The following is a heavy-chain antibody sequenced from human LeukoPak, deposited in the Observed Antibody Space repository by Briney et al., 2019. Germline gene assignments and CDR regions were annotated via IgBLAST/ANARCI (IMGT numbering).Heavy chain of an antibody. CDR2: ISAYNGNT. Sequence: VASVKVSCKASGYTFTSYGISWVRQAPGQGLEWMGWISAYNGNTNYAQKLQGRVTMTTDTSTSTAYMELRSLRSDDTAVYYCARDALLQYDSSGYYYYGMDVWGQGTTVTVSS. CDR1: GYTFTSYG. J-gene: IGHJ6*02. CDR3: ARDALLQYDSSGYYYYGMDV. D-gene: IGHD3-22*01. V-gene: IGHV1-18*01.